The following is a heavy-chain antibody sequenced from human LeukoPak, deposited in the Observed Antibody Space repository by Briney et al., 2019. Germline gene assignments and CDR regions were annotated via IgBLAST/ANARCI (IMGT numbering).Heavy chain of an antibody. D-gene: IGHD5-24*01. V-gene: IGHV4-39*01. J-gene: IGHJ4*02. CDR3: ARLLMAAYFDY. CDR1: GGSISSSSYY. Sequence: SGTQSLTCTVSGGSISSSSYYWGWIRQPPGKGLEWIGSIYYSGSTYYNPSLKSRVTISVDTSKNQFSLKLSSVTAADTAVYYCARLLMAAYFDYWGQGTLVTVSS. CDR2: IYYSGST.